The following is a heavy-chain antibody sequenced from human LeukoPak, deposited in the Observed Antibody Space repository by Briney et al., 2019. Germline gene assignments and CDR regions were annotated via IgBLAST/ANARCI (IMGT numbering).Heavy chain of an antibody. J-gene: IGHJ5*02. V-gene: IGHV1-69*05. D-gene: IGHD6-13*01. CDR3: ARVGSSWYNWFDP. Sequence: ASVKVSFKASGGIFRRYAISWVRQAPGQALEWMGGIIHIFGTANYPQKLKRRLTITTDESTSTAYMELSSMRSEDTAVYYYARVGSSWYNWFDPWGQGTLVTVSS. CDR2: IIHIFGTA. CDR1: GGIFRRYA.